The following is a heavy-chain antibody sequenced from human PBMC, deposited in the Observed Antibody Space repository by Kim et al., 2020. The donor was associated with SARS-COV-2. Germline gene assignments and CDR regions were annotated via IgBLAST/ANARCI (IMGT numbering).Heavy chain of an antibody. J-gene: IGHJ4*02. D-gene: IGHD3-3*01. Sequence: FQGRVTMTRDTSTSTVYMELSSLRSEDTAVYYCARDLAIFGVVIPTSFDYWGQGTLVTVSS. CDR3: ARDLAIFGVVIPTSFDY. V-gene: IGHV1-46*01.